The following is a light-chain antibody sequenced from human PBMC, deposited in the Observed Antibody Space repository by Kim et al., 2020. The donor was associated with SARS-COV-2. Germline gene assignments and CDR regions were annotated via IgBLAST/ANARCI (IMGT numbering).Light chain of an antibody. V-gene: IGKV3-20*01. J-gene: IGKJ1*01. CDR2: GAS. CDR1: QSVSSSY. Sequence: EIVLTQSPGTVSLSPGERATLSCRASQSVSSSYLAWWQQKPGQAPRLLIYGASSRATGIPDRFSGSGSGTDFTLTISRLEPEDFAVYYCQHHRNSWTFGQGTKVDIK. CDR3: QHHRNSWT.